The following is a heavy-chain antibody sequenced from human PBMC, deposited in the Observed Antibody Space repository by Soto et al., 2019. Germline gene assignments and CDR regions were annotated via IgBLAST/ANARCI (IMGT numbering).Heavy chain of an antibody. CDR2: ISYDVTSK. Sequence: HVQLVESGGGVVQPGRSLRLSCAASGFTFSIYGMHWVRQAPGKGLEGVAVISYDVTSKYYADSVKGRFTISRDNSKNTLYLQMNSLRAEDTAVYYCAKDQYGDYGIDYWGQGTLVTVSS. J-gene: IGHJ4*02. V-gene: IGHV3-30*18. D-gene: IGHD4-17*01. CDR1: GFTFSIYG. CDR3: AKDQYGDYGIDY.